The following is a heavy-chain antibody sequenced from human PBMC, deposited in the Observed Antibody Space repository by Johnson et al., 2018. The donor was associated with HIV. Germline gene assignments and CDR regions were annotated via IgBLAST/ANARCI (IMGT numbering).Heavy chain of an antibody. CDR3: ARGSRYTHDNDDVYLLQAFDI. CDR2: ISGSGYRT. J-gene: IGHJ3*02. D-gene: IGHD3-16*01. Sequence: VQLVESGGGLVQPGGSLRLSCAASGFTFSSYAMSWVRQAPGKGLEWVSPISGSGYRTYYADSVKGRFTISRDNSKNTLSRQMNSLRVEDTAVYYCARGSRYTHDNDDVYLLQAFDIWGQGTMVTVSS. V-gene: IGHV3-23*04. CDR1: GFTFSSYA.